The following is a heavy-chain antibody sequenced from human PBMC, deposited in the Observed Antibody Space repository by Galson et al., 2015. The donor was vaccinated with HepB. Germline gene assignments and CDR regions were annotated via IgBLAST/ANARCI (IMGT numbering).Heavy chain of an antibody. CDR3: ARDLIGVDNWNDGMVFDY. D-gene: IGHD1-20*01. V-gene: IGHV1-18*01. CDR1: GYTFTSYG. CDR2: ISAYNGNT. J-gene: IGHJ4*02. Sequence: SVKVSCKASGYTFTSYGISWVRQAPGQGLEWMGWISAYNGNTNYAQKLQGRVTMTTDTSTSTAYMELRSLRSDDTAVYYCARDLIGVDNWNDGMVFDYWGQGTLVTVSS.